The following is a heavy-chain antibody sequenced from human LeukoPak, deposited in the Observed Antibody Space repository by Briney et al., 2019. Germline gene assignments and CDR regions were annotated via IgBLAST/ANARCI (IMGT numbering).Heavy chain of an antibody. CDR1: GFTFSSYS. Sequence: GGSLRLSCAASGFTFSSYSMNWVRQAPGKELEWVSYISSSSSTIYYADSVKGRFTISRDNAKNSLYLQMNGLRAEDTAVYYCARCSTGLVRYFDYWGQGTLVTVSS. D-gene: IGHD6-19*01. CDR2: ISSSSSTI. J-gene: IGHJ4*02. CDR3: ARCSTGLVRYFDY. V-gene: IGHV3-48*01.